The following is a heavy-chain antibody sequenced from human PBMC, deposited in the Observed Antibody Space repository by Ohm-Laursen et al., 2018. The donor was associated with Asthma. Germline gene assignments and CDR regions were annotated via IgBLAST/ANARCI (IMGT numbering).Heavy chain of an antibody. V-gene: IGHV3-33*06. CDR3: AKPISTGTTWGHDFDV. Sequence: SLRLSCAASGFTFSSFGMHWVRQAPGTGLEWVALIWYDGSNKYYADSVKGRFTISRDDSKNTLYLQMHSLRAEDTAVYYCAKPISTGTTWGHDFDVWGQGTMVTVST. CDR1: GFTFSSFG. CDR2: IWYDGSNK. D-gene: IGHD4-17*01. J-gene: IGHJ3*01.